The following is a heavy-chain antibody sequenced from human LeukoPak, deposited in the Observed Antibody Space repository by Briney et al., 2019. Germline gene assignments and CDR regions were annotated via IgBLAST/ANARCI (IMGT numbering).Heavy chain of an antibody. D-gene: IGHD3-10*01. J-gene: IGHJ5*02. Sequence: PSETLSLTCTVSGGSISSSSYHWGWIRQPPGKGLEWIGSIHYSGSTYYNPSLKSRVTISVDMSKNQFSLKLSSVTAADTAVYYCARRARPRYYGSGSYLSNWFDPWGQGTLVTVSS. CDR1: GGSISSSSYH. CDR2: IHYSGST. V-gene: IGHV4-39*01. CDR3: ARRARPRYYGSGSYLSNWFDP.